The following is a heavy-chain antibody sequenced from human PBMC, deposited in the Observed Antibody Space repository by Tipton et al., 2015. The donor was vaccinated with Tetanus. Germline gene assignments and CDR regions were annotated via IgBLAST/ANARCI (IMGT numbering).Heavy chain of an antibody. Sequence: GFLRLSCAASGFTFNSYWMGWVRQAPGKGLEWVSSISSSSSYIYYEDSVKGRFTISRDNAKNSLYLQMNSLRADDTGVYYCASGSALDYWGQGILVAVSS. J-gene: IGHJ4*02. D-gene: IGHD6-25*01. V-gene: IGHV3-21*06. CDR3: ASGSALDY. CDR1: GFTFNSYW. CDR2: ISSSSSYI.